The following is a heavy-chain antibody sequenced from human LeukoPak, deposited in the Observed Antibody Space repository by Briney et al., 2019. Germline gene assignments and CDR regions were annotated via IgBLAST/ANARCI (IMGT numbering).Heavy chain of an antibody. Sequence: SETLSLTCTVSGGSISSGGYSWSWIRQPPGKGLEWIGCIYHSGSTYYNPSLKSRVTISVDRSKNQFSLKLSSVTAADTAVYYCARAVSEVHDAFDIWGQGTMVTVSS. D-gene: IGHD1-1*01. CDR3: ARAVSEVHDAFDI. CDR2: IYHSGST. J-gene: IGHJ3*02. CDR1: GGSISSGGYS. V-gene: IGHV4-30-2*01.